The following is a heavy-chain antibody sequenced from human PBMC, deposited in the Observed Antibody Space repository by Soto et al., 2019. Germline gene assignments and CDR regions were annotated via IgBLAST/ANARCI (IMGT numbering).Heavy chain of an antibody. Sequence: SETLSLTCTVSGGSISSYYWSWIRQPPGKGLEWIGYIYYSGYTNYNPSLKSRVTISVDTSKNQFSLKLSSVTAADTAVHFCVRGVIHWGLGTLVTVSS. D-gene: IGHD6-13*01. CDR3: VRGVIH. CDR1: GGSISSYY. CDR2: IYYSGYT. J-gene: IGHJ4*02. V-gene: IGHV4-59*12.